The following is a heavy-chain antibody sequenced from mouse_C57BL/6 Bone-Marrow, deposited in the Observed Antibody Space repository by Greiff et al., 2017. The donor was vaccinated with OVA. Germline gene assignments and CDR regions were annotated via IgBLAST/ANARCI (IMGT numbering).Heavy chain of an antibody. V-gene: IGHV1-26*01. Sequence: EVQLQQSGPELVKPGASVKISCKASGYTFTDYYMNWVKQSHGKSLEWIGDINPNNGGTSYNQKFKGKATLTVDKSSSTAYMELRSLTSEDSAVYYCAREGSHYFDHWGQGTTLTVSS. CDR1: GYTFTDYY. CDR3: AREGSHYFDH. CDR2: INPNNGGT. J-gene: IGHJ2*01.